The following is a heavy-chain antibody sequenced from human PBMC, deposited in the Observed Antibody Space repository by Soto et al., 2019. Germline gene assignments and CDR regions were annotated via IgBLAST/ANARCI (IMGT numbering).Heavy chain of an antibody. J-gene: IGHJ2*01. D-gene: IGHD3-16*01. V-gene: IGHV3-11*01. Sequence: GGSLRLSCAASGFTFSDYYMSWIRQAPGRGLQWVSYIGTSGSTMYYADSVKGRFTVSRDNAKNSLYLRMNRLRAEDTAVYYCARGLWNFDLWGRGTLVTVSS. CDR1: GFTFSDYY. CDR2: IGTSGSTM. CDR3: ARGLWNFDL.